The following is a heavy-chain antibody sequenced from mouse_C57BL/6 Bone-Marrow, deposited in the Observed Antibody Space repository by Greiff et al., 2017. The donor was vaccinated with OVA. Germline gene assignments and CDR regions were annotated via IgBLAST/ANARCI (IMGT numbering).Heavy chain of an antibody. CDR3: ARWGYCSYYFDY. D-gene: IGHD2-3*01. J-gene: IGHJ2*01. CDR2: IYPGDGDT. CDR1: GYAFSSSW. Sequence: VQLQESGPELVKPGASVKISCKASGYAFSSSWMNWVKQRPGKGLEWIGRIYPGDGDTNYNGKFKGKATLTADKSSSTAYMQLSSLTSEDSAVYFCARWGYCSYYFDYWGQGTTLTVSS. V-gene: IGHV1-82*01.